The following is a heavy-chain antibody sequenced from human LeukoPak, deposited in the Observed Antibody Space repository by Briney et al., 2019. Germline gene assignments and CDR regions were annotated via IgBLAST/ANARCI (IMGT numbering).Heavy chain of an antibody. Sequence: GGSLRLSCVASGFTFSNYWMAWVRQTPGKGRGWVAHIKQDASEKYYVDSVKGRCTIARDNSQNSFYPQMNSLKVEDTAVYYCARDRESTGYDLYDYWGQGTLVTVSP. D-gene: IGHD5-12*01. J-gene: IGHJ4*02. CDR2: IKQDASEK. CDR1: GFTFSNYW. CDR3: ARDRESTGYDLYDY. V-gene: IGHV3-7*01.